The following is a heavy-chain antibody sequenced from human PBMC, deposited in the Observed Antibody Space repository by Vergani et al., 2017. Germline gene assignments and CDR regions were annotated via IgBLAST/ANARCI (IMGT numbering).Heavy chain of an antibody. D-gene: IGHD6-19*01. Sequence: QVQLQQWGAGLLKPSETLFLTCTVSADSISSGSYYWGWIRQPPGKSLEWIGSIYYSGLTYYNPSLKSRVAISVDTSKIQFSLKVTSVTAADTAVYFCARQRPGSGWSPGDFDDWGQGILVTVSS. V-gene: IGHV4-39*01. CDR1: ADSISSGSYY. J-gene: IGHJ4*02. CDR2: IYYSGLT. CDR3: ARQRPGSGWSPGDFDD.